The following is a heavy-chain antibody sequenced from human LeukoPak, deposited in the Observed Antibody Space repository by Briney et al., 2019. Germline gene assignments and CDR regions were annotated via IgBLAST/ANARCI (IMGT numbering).Heavy chain of an antibody. CDR2: INHSGST. V-gene: IGHV4-34*01. CDR3: ARRHSSGWYLFDY. D-gene: IGHD6-19*01. J-gene: IGHJ4*02. CDR1: GGSFSGYY. Sequence: PSETLSLTCAVCGGSFSGYYWSWIRQPPGRGLEWIGEINHSGSTNYNPSLKSRVTISVDTSKNQFSLKLSSVTAADTAVYYCARRHSSGWYLFDYWGQGTLVTVSS.